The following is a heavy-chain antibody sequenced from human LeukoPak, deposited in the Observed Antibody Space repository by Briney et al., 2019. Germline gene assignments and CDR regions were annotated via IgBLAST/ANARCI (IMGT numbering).Heavy chain of an antibody. CDR1: GFTFSSYW. Sequence: GGSLRLACAASGFTFSSYWMHWVRQAPGKGLEWVANIKQDGSEKYYVDSVKGRFTISRDNAKNSLYLQMNSLRAEDTAVYYCARDMEYYSDSSDHYYYYMDVWGKGTTVTISS. CDR3: ARDMEYYSDSSDHYYYYMDV. CDR2: IKQDGSEK. V-gene: IGHV3-7*01. D-gene: IGHD3-22*01. J-gene: IGHJ6*03.